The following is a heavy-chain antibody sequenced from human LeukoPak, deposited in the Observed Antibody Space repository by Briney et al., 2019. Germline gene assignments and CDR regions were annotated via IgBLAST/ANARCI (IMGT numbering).Heavy chain of an antibody. CDR2: ISWNSGSI. CDR1: GFTFDDYA. D-gene: IGHD3-10*01. V-gene: IGHV3-9*01. J-gene: IGHJ4*02. Sequence: GRSLRLSCAASGFTFDDYAMHWVRQAPGKGLEWVSGISWNSGSIGYADSVKGRFTISRDNAKNSLYLQMNSLRAEDTALYYCAKDLERPSSGIDYWGQGTLVTVSS. CDR3: AKDLERPSSGIDY.